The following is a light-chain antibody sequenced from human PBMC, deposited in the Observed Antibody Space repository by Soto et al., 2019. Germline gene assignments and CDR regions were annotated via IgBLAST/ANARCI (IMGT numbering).Light chain of an antibody. CDR1: QNISRH. J-gene: IGKJ2*01. V-gene: IGKV3-15*01. Sequence: EIVLTQSPATLSVSPGERATLSGRASQNISRHLAWYQQKPCQGPSLLIYGTSTRAGGVPARFSGSGSGTDFTLTIASLQSEDFAIYCCQQYHNWPITFGQGTKLDI. CDR3: QQYHNWPIT. CDR2: GTS.